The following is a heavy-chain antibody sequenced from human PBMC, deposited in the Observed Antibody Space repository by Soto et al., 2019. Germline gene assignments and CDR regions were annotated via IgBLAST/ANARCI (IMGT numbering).Heavy chain of an antibody. J-gene: IGHJ4*02. CDR2: RIPIFGTA. D-gene: IGHD6-13*01. Sequence: GASVKVSCKASGGTFSSYALSWVRQAPGQGLEWMGGRIPIFGTANYAQKFQGRVTITADESTSTAYMELSSLRSEDTAVYYCARRVYGRLPREFDYWGQETLLTVSS. CDR1: GGTFSSYA. CDR3: ARRVYGRLPREFDY. V-gene: IGHV1-69*13.